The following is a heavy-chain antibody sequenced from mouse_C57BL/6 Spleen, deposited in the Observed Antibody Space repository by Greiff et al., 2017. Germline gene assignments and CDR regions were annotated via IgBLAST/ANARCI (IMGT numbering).Heavy chain of an antibody. Sequence: EVMLVESGGGLVKPGGSLKLSCAASGFTFSSYAMSWVRQTPEKRLEWVATISDGGSYTYYPDNVKGRFTISRDNAKNNLYLQMSHLKSEDTAMYYCARDYGNYGPDCWGQGTTLTVSS. CDR2: ISDGGSYT. V-gene: IGHV5-4*01. J-gene: IGHJ2*01. CDR3: ARDYGNYGPDC. D-gene: IGHD2-1*01. CDR1: GFTFSSYA.